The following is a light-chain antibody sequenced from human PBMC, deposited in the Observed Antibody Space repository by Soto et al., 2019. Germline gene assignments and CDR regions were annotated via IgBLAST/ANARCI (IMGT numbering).Light chain of an antibody. J-gene: IGLJ3*02. CDR1: SSNIGSNY. CDR2: RNN. CDR3: AAWDDSLSGWV. Sequence: QSVLTQPPSASGTPGQRVTISCSGSSSNIGSNYVYWYQQLPGTAPNLLIYRNNQRPSGVPDRFSGSKSGTSASLAISGLRSEDEADDYCAAWDDSLSGWVFGGGTKVTVL. V-gene: IGLV1-47*01.